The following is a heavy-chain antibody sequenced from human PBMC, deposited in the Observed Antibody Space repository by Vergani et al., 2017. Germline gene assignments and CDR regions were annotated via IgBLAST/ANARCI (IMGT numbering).Heavy chain of an antibody. CDR3: ARRSMGCSSTPCYAGHDFDP. D-gene: IGHD2-2*01. Sequence: EVQLLQSGAEVKKPGATVKISCKVSGYTFIDYYMHWVRQAPGKGLEWMGLVDPEDGDRIYSDKFEGRVTITADTSTDTVYMELSNLRSEDTAVYYCARRSMGCSSTPCYAGHDFDPWGQGNLVIVSS. CDR1: GYTFIDYY. CDR2: VDPEDGDR. V-gene: IGHV1-69-2*01. J-gene: IGHJ5*02.